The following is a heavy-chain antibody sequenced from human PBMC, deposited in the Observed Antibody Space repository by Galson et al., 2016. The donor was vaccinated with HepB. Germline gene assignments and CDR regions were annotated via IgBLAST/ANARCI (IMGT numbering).Heavy chain of an antibody. CDR3: ARMVQLERRGGGFDYWFDP. J-gene: IGHJ5*02. CDR2: IHYRGST. Sequence: SETLSLTCAVSGGSISSSNWWSWVRQAPGKGLEWIGEIHYRGSTNYNPSLESRVTISRDTSKNQFSLNLISVTAADTAFYYCARMVQLERRGGGFDYWFDPWCQGTLVTVST. V-gene: IGHV4-4*02. D-gene: IGHD1-1*01. CDR1: GGSISSSNW.